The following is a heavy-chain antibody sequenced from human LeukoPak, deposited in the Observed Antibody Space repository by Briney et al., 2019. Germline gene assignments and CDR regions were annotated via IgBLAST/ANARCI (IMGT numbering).Heavy chain of an antibody. V-gene: IGHV1-8*01. CDR1: GYTFTSYD. Sequence: ASVTVSCKASGYTFTSYDINWVRQATGQGLEWMGWMNPNSGNTGYAQKFQGRVTMTRNTSISTAYMELSSLRSEDTAVYYCARLYSSGWYLYNWFDPWGQGTLVTVSS. D-gene: IGHD6-19*01. CDR2: MNPNSGNT. J-gene: IGHJ5*02. CDR3: ARLYSSGWYLYNWFDP.